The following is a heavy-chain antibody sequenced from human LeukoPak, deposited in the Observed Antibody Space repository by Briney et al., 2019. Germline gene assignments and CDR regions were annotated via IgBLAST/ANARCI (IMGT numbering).Heavy chain of an antibody. CDR1: GYSISSGYY. CDR3: ARGVYSGSYEN. J-gene: IGHJ4*02. CDR2: IYHSGST. V-gene: IGHV4-38-2*02. Sequence: SETLSLTCTVSGYSISSGYYWGWIRQPPGKGLEWIGSIYHSGSTYFNPSLKSRVTISVDTSKNQFSLKLSSVTAADTAVYYCARGVYSGSYENWGQGTLVTVSS. D-gene: IGHD1-26*01.